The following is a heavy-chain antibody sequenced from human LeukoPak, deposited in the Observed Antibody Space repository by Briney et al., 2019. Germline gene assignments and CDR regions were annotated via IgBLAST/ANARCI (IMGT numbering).Heavy chain of an antibody. V-gene: IGHV3-15*01. CDR1: GFTFINAW. CDR3: TAERGSYYVF. CDR2: IKSKTDRGTT. Sequence: GGSLRLSCAASGFTFINAWMSWVRQAPGKGLEWVGRIKSKTDRGTTDYAAPVKGGFSISRDDSRNMVYMQMNSLKTEDTAVYYCTAERGSYYVFWGQGTLVTVSS. J-gene: IGHJ4*02. D-gene: IGHD1-26*01.